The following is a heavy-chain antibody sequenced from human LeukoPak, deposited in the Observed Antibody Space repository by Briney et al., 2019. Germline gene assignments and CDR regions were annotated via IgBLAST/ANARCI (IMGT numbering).Heavy chain of an antibody. D-gene: IGHD3-3*01. Sequence: GASVKVSCKASGYTFTGYYMHWVRQAPGQGLEWMGRINPNSGGTNYAQKFQGRVTMTRDTSISTAYMELSRLRSDDTAVYYCARDLDDFWTHGDYYYGMDVWGQGTTVTVSS. V-gene: IGHV1-2*06. CDR2: INPNSGGT. CDR1: GYTFTGYY. CDR3: ARDLDDFWTHGDYYYGMDV. J-gene: IGHJ6*02.